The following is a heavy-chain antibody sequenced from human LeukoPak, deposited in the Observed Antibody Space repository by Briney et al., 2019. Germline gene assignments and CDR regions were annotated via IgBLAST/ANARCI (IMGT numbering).Heavy chain of an antibody. D-gene: IGHD1-26*01. Sequence: ASVKVSCKASGYTFTNYYLHWVRQAPGQGLEWVGLINPGGGFTTYAQKFQGRVIMTRDRSTSTVYMEVSSLRSDDTAVYYCAREPSESFVDYWGQGTLVTVSS. CDR2: INPGGGFT. CDR1: GYTFTNYY. J-gene: IGHJ4*02. CDR3: AREPSESFVDY. V-gene: IGHV1-46*01.